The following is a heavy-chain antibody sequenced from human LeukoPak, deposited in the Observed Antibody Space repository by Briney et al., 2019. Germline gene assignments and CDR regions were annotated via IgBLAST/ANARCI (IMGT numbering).Heavy chain of an antibody. CDR1: GGSISSSNW. CDR3: LNSGSNYEAVS. Sequence: PSETLSLTCAVSGGSISSSNWWSWVRQPPGKGLEWIGEIYHSGSTNYNPSLKSRVTISVDKSKNQFSLKLSSVSAADTAFYFCLNSGSNYEAVSWGQGTLVTVSS. D-gene: IGHD5-18*01. CDR2: IYHSGST. V-gene: IGHV4-4*02. J-gene: IGHJ5*02.